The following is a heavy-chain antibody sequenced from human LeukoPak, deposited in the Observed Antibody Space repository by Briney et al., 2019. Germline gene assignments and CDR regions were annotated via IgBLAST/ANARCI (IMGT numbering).Heavy chain of an antibody. V-gene: IGHV1-2*02. Sequence: ASVVVSCKASGYAFTDYYIHWVRQAPGQGLEWMGWISPKSRGTIYAQKFRGRVSMTRDTSISTAYMELSRLTSDDTAVYYCARARDYDILTGYYKDYWGQGTLVTVSS. CDR3: ARARDYDILTGYYKDY. CDR2: ISPKSRGT. J-gene: IGHJ4*02. D-gene: IGHD3-9*01. CDR1: GYAFTDYY.